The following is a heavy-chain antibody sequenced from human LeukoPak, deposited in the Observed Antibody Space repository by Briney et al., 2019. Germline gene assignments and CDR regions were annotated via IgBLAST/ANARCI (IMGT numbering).Heavy chain of an antibody. Sequence: SETLSLTCTVSGGSISSYYWSWIRQPAGKGLEWIGRIYTSGSTNYNPSPKSRVTMSVDTSKNQFSLKLSSVTAADTAVYYCAREVVVVVAATIDYWGQGTLVTVSS. CDR3: AREVVVVVAATIDY. J-gene: IGHJ4*02. V-gene: IGHV4-4*07. CDR1: GGSISSYY. D-gene: IGHD2-15*01. CDR2: IYTSGST.